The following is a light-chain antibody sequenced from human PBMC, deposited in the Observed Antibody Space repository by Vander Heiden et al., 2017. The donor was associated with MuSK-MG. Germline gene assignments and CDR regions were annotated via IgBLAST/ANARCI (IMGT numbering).Light chain of an antibody. V-gene: IGLV1-40*01. CDR1: SSNIGAGYA. J-gene: IGLJ2*01. CDR3: QSYDSRLSGSRV. CDR2: DNS. Sequence: SVLTQPPSVSGAPGQRVTISCTGSSSNIGAGYAVHWYQQLPGTAPKLLIYDNSNRPSGVPDRFSGSKSGTSASLAITGLQAEDEADYYCQSYDSRLSGSRVFGGGTKLTVL.